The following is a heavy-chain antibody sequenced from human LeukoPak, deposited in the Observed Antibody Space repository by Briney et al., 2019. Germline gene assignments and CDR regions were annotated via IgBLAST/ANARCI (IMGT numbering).Heavy chain of an antibody. Sequence: SSETLSLTCTVSGVSVSSGSYYWSWIRQPPGKGLEWIGSIYNSGSTYYNPALKSRVTISVDTSKHQFSLKLSSVTAADTAVYYCAAYYYDSSGYLWGQGTLVTVSS. CDR1: GVSVSSGSYY. CDR2: IYNSGST. J-gene: IGHJ4*02. CDR3: AAYYYDSSGYL. D-gene: IGHD3-22*01. V-gene: IGHV4-39*01.